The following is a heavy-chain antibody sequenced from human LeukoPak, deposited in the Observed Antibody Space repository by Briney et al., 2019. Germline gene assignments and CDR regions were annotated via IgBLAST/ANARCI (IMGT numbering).Heavy chain of an antibody. V-gene: IGHV4-59*11. CDR3: ARGNIRYPSYYDRHTTRGHWFDP. CDR2: IYYSGST. CDR1: GGSISSHY. D-gene: IGHD3-10*02. Sequence: SETLSLTCTVSGGSISSHYWSWIRQPPGKGLEWIGYIYYSGSTNYNPYLKSRVTISVDTSKNQFSLKLSSVTAADTAVYYCARGNIRYPSYYDRHTTRGHWFDPWGQGTLVTVSS. J-gene: IGHJ5*02.